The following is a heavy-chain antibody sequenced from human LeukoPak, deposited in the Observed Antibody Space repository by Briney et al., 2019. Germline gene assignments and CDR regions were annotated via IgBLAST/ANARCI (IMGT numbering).Heavy chain of an antibody. D-gene: IGHD3-10*01. CDR1: GFTFISYS. CDR2: ISSSSSYI. J-gene: IGHJ4*02. Sequence: GGSPRLSCAASGFTFISYSMNWVRQAPGKGLEWVSSISSSSSYIYYADSVKGRFTISRDNAKNSLYLQMNSLRAEDTAVYYCARSDYYGSGSSLYYFDYWGQGTLLTVSS. CDR3: ARSDYYGSGSSLYYFDY. V-gene: IGHV3-21*01.